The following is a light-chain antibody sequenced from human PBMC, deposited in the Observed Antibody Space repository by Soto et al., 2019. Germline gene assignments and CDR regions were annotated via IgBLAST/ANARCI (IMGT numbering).Light chain of an antibody. J-gene: IGKJ2*01. Sequence: EIVLTQSPATLSLSPGERATLSCRASQSVSSYLAWYQQKPGQAPRLLIYDASNRATGIPARFSGSGSGTDFPLTISRLEPEDFAVYYCQQRSNSPPYTFGQGTKLEIK. V-gene: IGKV3-11*01. CDR3: QQRSNSPPYT. CDR2: DAS. CDR1: QSVSSY.